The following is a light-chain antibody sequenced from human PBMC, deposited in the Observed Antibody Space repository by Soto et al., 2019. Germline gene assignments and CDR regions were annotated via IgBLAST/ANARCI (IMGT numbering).Light chain of an antibody. J-gene: IGKJ4*01. CDR2: AAS. V-gene: IGKV1-39*01. Sequence: DIQMTQSPSSLSASVGDRVTITCRASQTISNYLNWDQQKPGKAPSLLIYAASSLKSGGPSRFSGSGSGTDFTLTTSSLLPEDFATYYCQQSYSTLALSCGGGTKVELK. CDR3: QQSYSTLALS. CDR1: QTISNY.